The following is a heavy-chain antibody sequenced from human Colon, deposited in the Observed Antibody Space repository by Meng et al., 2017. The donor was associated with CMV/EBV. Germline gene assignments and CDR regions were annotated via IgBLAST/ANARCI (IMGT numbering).Heavy chain of an antibody. Sequence: GESLKISCAVSGFNVGNNHVNWVRQAPGKGLGWVSVIYNDGRTGYADSVKGRFAISRDSSKNTLYLQMNSLGPEDTAVYYCATAARGPGDYWGQGTLVTVSS. J-gene: IGHJ4*02. CDR2: IYNDGRT. CDR1: GFNVGNNH. D-gene: IGHD6-6*01. CDR3: ATAARGPGDY. V-gene: IGHV3-53*05.